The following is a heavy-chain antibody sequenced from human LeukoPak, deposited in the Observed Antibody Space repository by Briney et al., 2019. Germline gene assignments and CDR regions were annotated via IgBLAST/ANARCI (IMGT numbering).Heavy chain of an antibody. Sequence: GGSLRLSCAASGFTFSSYSMNWVRQAPGKGVEWVSFISTSSSYKYYADSVKGGFTISRDNAKNSLYMQMKSLRAEETAVYYCARESRGYDILTGKYHRGYYSYYMDVWGKGTTVTVSS. J-gene: IGHJ6*03. CDR3: ARESRGYDILTGKYHRGYYSYYMDV. V-gene: IGHV3-21*01. CDR1: GFTFSSYS. CDR2: ISTSSSYK. D-gene: IGHD3-9*01.